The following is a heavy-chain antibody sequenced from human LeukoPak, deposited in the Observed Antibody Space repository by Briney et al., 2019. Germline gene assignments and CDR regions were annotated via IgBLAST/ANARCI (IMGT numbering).Heavy chain of an antibody. CDR2: ISGSGGST. Sequence: GGPLRLSCSSSGVSCGRYERSSVRQAPGKGLKWVSAISGSGGSTYYADSVKGRFTISRDDSKNTLYLQMNSLRAEDTAVYYCAKLVYYDILTQPPFPDYWGQGTMATVSS. V-gene: IGHV3-23*01. CDR1: GVSCGRYE. D-gene: IGHD3-9*01. CDR3: AKLVYYDILTQPPFPDY. J-gene: IGHJ4*02.